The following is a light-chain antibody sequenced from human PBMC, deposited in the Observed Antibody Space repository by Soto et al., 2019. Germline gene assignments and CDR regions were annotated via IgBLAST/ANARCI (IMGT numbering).Light chain of an antibody. CDR1: SSDVGTYNR. Sequence: QSALTQPPSVSGSPGQSVTISCTGTSSDVGTYNRVSWFLQPPGTAPKLIIYEVTHRPSGVPDRFSGSKAGNTASLTIAGLQAEDEADYYGSSFTTNSTLVFGGGTKLTVL. CDR2: EVT. V-gene: IGLV2-18*02. CDR3: SSFTTNSTLV. J-gene: IGLJ2*01.